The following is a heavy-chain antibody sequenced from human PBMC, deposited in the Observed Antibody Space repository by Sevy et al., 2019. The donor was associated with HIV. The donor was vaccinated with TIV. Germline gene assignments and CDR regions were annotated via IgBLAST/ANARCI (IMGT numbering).Heavy chain of an antibody. D-gene: IGHD2-15*01. J-gene: IGHJ6*02. CDR3: AKDGNVVVGGDFYYYGMDV. Sequence: GGSLRLSCAASGFNVRSYGMHWVRQAPGMGLEWVAFIRLDGSHKYYADSVNGRFTISRDNSKNTLYLQMNSLRAEDTAVYYCAKDGNVVVGGDFYYYGMDVWGQGTTVTVSS. CDR2: IRLDGSHK. V-gene: IGHV3-30*02. CDR1: GFNVRSYG.